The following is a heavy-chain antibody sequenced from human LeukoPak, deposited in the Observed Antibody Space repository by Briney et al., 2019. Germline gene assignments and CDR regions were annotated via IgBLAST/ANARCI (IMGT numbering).Heavy chain of an antibody. CDR1: GGTFSSYA. D-gene: IGHD5-12*01. V-gene: IGHV1-69*13. CDR3: ARGAGGYSRYDAHYYFDY. CDR2: IIPIFGTA. J-gene: IGHJ4*02. Sequence: SVKVSCKASGGTFSSYAISWVRQAPGQGLEWMGGIIPIFGTANYAQKFQGRVTITADESTSTAYMELSSLRSEDTAVYYCARGAGGYSRYDAHYYFDYWGQGTLVTVSS.